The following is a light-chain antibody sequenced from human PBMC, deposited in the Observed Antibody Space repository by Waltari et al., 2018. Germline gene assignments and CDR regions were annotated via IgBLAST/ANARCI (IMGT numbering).Light chain of an antibody. CDR3: SSYTSSSTRV. CDR1: SRDVGGYNY. CDR2: EVS. J-gene: IGLJ3*02. Sequence: QSALTQPASVSGSPGQSITISCTGTSRDVGGYNYVTWYQQHPGKAPKPMIYEVSNRPSGVSNRFSGSKSGNTASLTISGLQAEDEADYYCSSYTSSSTRVFGGGTKLTVL. V-gene: IGLV2-14*01.